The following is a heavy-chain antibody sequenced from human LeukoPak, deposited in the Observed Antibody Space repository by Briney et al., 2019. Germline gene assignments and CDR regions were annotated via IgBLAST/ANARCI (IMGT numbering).Heavy chain of an antibody. Sequence: GGSLRLYCAASGFTYSSYWMSWVRQAPGKGLEWLANIKQVGSDKYYVHSVKGRFTISRDNSKNTLFLEISSLSAQDTALYYCATFGIIIRNNYFDFWGQGTQVTVSS. CDR2: IKQVGSDK. CDR3: ATFGIIIRNNYFDF. V-gene: IGHV3-7*03. CDR1: GFTYSSYW. J-gene: IGHJ4*02. D-gene: IGHD3-3*01.